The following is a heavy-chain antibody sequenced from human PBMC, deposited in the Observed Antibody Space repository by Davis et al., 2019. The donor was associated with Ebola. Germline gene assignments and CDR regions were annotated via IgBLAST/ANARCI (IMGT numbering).Heavy chain of an antibody. CDR2: ISSSSSYI. CDR3: ARDRCLKYCSGGSPVDP. V-gene: IGHV3-21*04. J-gene: IGHJ5*02. D-gene: IGHD2-15*01. CDR1: GFTFSSYS. Sequence: GGSLRLSCAASGFTFSSYSMNWVRQAPGKGLEWVSSISSSSSYIYYADSVKGRFTISRDNAKNSLYLQMNSLRAEDTAVYYCARDRCLKYCSGGSPVDPWGQGTLVTVSS.